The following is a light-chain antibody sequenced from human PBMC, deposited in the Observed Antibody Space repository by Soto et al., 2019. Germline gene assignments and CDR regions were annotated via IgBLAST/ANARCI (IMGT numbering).Light chain of an antibody. J-gene: IGLJ2*01. CDR2: YDS. V-gene: IGLV3-21*04. Sequence: SYELTQPPSVSVAPGKTARITCGGNNIGSKSGHWYQQKPGQAPVLVIYYDSDRPSGIPERFSGSNSGNTATLTISRVEAGDEADYYCQVWDSSSDHVVFGGGTKLPVL. CDR1: NIGSKS. CDR3: QVWDSSSDHVV.